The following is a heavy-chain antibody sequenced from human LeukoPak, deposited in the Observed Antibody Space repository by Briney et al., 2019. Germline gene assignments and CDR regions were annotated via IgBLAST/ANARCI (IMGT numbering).Heavy chain of an antibody. V-gene: IGHV4-34*01. D-gene: IGHD1-26*01. J-gene: IGHJ6*03. CDR2: SNDSGGT. Sequence: SETLSLTCAVYGGTFSGYYWSWIRQPPGKRLEWVGESNDSGGTNYNPSLKSRVTISADKSKNQVSLKLTSVTAADTAVYYCARLSVIVGPTLEYYYYYMDVWGQGTTVTVSS. CDR3: ARLSVIVGPTLEYYYYYMDV. CDR1: GGTFSGYY.